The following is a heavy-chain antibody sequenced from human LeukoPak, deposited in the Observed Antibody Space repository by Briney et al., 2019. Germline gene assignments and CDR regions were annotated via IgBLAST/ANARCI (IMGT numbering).Heavy chain of an antibody. V-gene: IGHV4-38-2*02. CDR1: GYSISSGYF. Sequence: SSETLSLTCTVSGYSISSGYFWGWIRQPPGKGLEWIGSFYHSGITYYNPSLKSRVTISVEMSKNQFSLKLSSVTAADTAVYYCARDKSPDRDDAFDVWGQGTMVTVSS. CDR3: ARDKSPDRDDAFDV. J-gene: IGHJ3*01. D-gene: IGHD1-14*01. CDR2: FYHSGIT.